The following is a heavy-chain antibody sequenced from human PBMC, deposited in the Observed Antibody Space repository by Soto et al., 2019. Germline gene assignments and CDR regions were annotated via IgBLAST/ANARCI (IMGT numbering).Heavy chain of an antibody. Sequence: ESLKISCKGSGYSFTNYWIGWVRQMPGKGLEWMAITNPGDSESIYSPSFQGQVTISADKSISTAYLQWNSLKASDTAMYYCARPSNNYVAYWGQGTLVTVSS. CDR2: TNPGDSES. V-gene: IGHV5-51*01. J-gene: IGHJ4*02. CDR3: ARPSNNYVAY. CDR1: GYSFTNYW.